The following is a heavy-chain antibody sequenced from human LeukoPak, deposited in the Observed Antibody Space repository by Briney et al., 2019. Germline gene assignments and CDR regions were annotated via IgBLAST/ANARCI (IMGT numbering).Heavy chain of an antibody. J-gene: IGHJ4*02. Sequence: SVKVSCKASGDTFSSYAISWVRQTPGQGLEWMRGIIPIFGTANYAQKFQGRVTITADKSTSTAYMELSSLRSEDTAVYYCARDLSSGVRGVIDYWGQGTLVTVSS. V-gene: IGHV1-69*06. CDR3: ARDLSSGVRGVIDY. CDR1: GDTFSSYA. CDR2: IIPIFGTA. D-gene: IGHD3-10*01.